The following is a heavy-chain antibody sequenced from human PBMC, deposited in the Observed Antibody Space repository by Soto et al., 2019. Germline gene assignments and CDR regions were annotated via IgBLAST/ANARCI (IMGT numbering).Heavy chain of an antibody. Sequence: SVNVSCKASGRTLSCYAISSLRQAPGQGLEWIGGIIPIFGTANYAQKFQGRVTITADKSTSTAYMEMSSLRSEDTAVYYWASYGGNPTGTLDYWGQGTLVTESS. CDR3: ASYGGNPTGTLDY. CDR2: IIPIFGTA. D-gene: IGHD4-17*01. V-gene: IGHV1-69*06. J-gene: IGHJ4*02. CDR1: GRTLSCYA.